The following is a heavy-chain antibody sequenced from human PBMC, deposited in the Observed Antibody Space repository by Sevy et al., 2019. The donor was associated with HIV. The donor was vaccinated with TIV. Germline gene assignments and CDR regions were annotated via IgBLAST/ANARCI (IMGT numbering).Heavy chain of an antibody. J-gene: IGHJ4*02. V-gene: IGHV4-31*03. D-gene: IGHD3-22*01. CDR3: AREGYDSSGYYYPYFDY. Sequence: SETLSLTCTVSGGSISSGGYYWSWIRQHPGKGLEWIGYIYYSGSTYYNPSLKSRVTISVDTSKNQFSLKLSSVTDADTAVYYCAREGYDSSGYYYPYFDYWGQGTLVTVSS. CDR1: GGSISSGGYY. CDR2: IYYSGST.